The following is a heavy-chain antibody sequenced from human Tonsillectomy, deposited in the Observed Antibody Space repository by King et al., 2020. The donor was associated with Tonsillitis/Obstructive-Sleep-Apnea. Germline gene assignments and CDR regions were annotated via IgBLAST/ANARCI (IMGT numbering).Heavy chain of an antibody. CDR3: ARHRTSGSLEPGGY. V-gene: IGHV5-51*01. CDR1: GYSFTTYW. J-gene: IGHJ4*02. D-gene: IGHD1-26*01. Sequence: VQLVQSGAEVKKRGESLKISCEGSGYSFTTYWIVWVRQRPVKGLECMGIIYPVDSDTRYSPSFHGQVTSSADKSISTAYLQWSSLKASDTAMYYCARHRTSGSLEPGGYWGQGTLVTVSS. CDR2: IYPVDSDT.